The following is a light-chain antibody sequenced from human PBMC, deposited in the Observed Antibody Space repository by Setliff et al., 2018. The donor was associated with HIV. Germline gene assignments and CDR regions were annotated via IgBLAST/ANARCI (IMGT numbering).Light chain of an antibody. CDR3: SSYTSTNTWV. CDR1: SSDVGSYNR. J-gene: IGLJ1*01. Sequence: QSVLAQPPSVSGSPRQSVTISCTGTSSDVGSYNRVSWYQQSPGTAPKLMIYEVNYRPSGVPDRFSGSKSGNTASLTISGLQAEDEASHYCSSYTSTNTWVFGTGTKGTVL. V-gene: IGLV2-18*02. CDR2: EVN.